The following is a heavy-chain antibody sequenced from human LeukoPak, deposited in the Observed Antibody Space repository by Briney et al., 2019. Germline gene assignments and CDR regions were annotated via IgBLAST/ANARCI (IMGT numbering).Heavy chain of an antibody. D-gene: IGHD6-6*01. V-gene: IGHV4-59*01. CDR2: IYYSGNT. J-gene: IGHJ6*02. CDR3: ARSYSSSGYYYYGMDL. CDR1: GGSISTYY. Sequence: SETLSLTCTVSGGSISTYYWSWIRQPPGKGLEWIGYIYYSGNTIYNSSLKIRVTISVDKSKNQFSLKLSSVTAADTAVYYCARSYSSSGYYYYGMDLWGQGTTVTVSS.